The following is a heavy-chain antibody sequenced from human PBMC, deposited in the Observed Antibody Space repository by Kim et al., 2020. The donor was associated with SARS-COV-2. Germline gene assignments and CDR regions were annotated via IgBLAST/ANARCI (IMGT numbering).Heavy chain of an antibody. CDR3: AREGGAAAGPRYAFDI. Sequence: ASVKVSCKASGYTFTSYAMHWVRQAPGQRLEWMGWINAGNGNTKYSQKFQGRVTITRDTSASTAYMELSSLRSEDTAVYYCAREGGAAAGPRYAFDIWGQGTMVTVSS. CDR1: GYTFTSYA. J-gene: IGHJ3*02. V-gene: IGHV1-3*01. D-gene: IGHD6-13*01. CDR2: INAGNGNT.